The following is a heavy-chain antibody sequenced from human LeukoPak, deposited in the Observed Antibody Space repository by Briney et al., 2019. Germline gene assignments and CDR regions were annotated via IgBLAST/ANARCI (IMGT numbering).Heavy chain of an antibody. Sequence: GESLRISCKGSGYSFTSYWIGWVRQMPGKGLEGMGIIYPGDSDTRYSPSFQGQVTISADKSISTAYLQWSSLKASDTAMYYCARHLGYCSSTSCIKYYFDYWGQGTLVTVSS. V-gene: IGHV5-51*01. CDR3: ARHLGYCSSTSCIKYYFDY. D-gene: IGHD2-2*01. CDR2: IYPGDSDT. J-gene: IGHJ4*02. CDR1: GYSFTSYW.